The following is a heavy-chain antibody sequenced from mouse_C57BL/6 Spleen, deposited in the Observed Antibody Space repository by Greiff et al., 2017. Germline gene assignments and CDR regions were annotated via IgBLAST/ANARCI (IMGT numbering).Heavy chain of an antibody. Sequence: EVKLMESGGGLVKPGGSLKLSCAASGFTFSSYTMSWVRQTPEKRLEWVATISGGGGNTYYPDSVKGRFTISRDNAKNTLYLQMSSLRSEDTALYYCARHGSDYEGGAMDYWGQGTSVTVSS. CDR3: ARHGSDYEGGAMDY. CDR2: ISGGGGNT. CDR1: GFTFSSYT. J-gene: IGHJ4*01. V-gene: IGHV5-9*01. D-gene: IGHD2-4*01.